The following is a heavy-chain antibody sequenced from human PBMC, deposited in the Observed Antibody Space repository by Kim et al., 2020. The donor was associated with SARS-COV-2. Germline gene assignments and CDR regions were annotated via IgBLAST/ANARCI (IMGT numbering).Heavy chain of an antibody. CDR1: GFTFSSYS. Sequence: GGSLRLSCAASGFTFSSYSMNWVRQAPGKGLEWVSSISSSSSYIYYADSVKGRFTISRDNAKNSLYLQMNSLRAEDTAVYYCARDPEVAAYFDYWGQGTLVTVSS. D-gene: IGHD2-15*01. CDR2: ISSSSSYI. J-gene: IGHJ4*02. CDR3: ARDPEVAAYFDY. V-gene: IGHV3-21*01.